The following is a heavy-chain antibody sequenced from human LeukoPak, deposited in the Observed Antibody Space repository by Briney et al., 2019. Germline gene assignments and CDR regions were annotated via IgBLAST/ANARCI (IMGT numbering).Heavy chain of an antibody. CDR3: AKDRASYYGMDV. J-gene: IGHJ6*02. CDR1: GFXXXXXX. Sequence: GGSLRLSCAASGFXXXXXXXXXVXXXXXKXXEXVXVISYDGSTKYYADSVKGRFTISRDNSKDTVYLQMNSLRAEDTALYYCAKDRASYYGMDVWGQGTTVTVSS. V-gene: IGHV3-30*18. CDR2: ISYDGSTK.